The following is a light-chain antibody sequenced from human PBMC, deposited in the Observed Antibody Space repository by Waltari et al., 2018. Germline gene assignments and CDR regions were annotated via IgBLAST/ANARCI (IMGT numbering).Light chain of an antibody. CDR2: TNT. CDR1: GSNIGAGYD. CDR3: QSFDTNLSVI. J-gene: IGLJ2*01. V-gene: IGLV1-40*01. Sequence: QSVLTQPPSVSGAPEQGVTISCTGGGSNIGAGYDVHWYQQFPGTAPKLLLFTNTHRPSGGPYRFSGSRSGPPAPLAITGLQAEDEGYYYCQSFDTNLSVIFGGGTKLTVL.